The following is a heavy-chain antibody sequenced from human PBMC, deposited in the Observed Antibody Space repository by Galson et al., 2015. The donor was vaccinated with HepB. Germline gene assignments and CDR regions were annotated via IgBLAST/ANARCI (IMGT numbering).Heavy chain of an antibody. Sequence: SVKVSCKASGYTFTNFGINWVRQAPGQGLEWMGWISAYHGNTNYAQKLQGRATMTTDTSTSTAYMGLRSLRSDDTAVYYCAREGGWQLHDYYFGMDVWGQGTTVTVSS. D-gene: IGHD1-26*01. J-gene: IGHJ6*02. CDR3: AREGGWQLHDYYFGMDV. CDR1: GYTFTNFG. CDR2: ISAYHGNT. V-gene: IGHV1-18*01.